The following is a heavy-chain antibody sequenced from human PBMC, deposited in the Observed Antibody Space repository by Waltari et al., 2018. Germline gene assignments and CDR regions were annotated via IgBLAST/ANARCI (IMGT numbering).Heavy chain of an antibody. J-gene: IGHJ4*02. CDR1: GFSLSTSGVG. Sequence: QITLKESGPTLVKPTQTLTLTCTFSGFSLSTSGVGVGWIRQPPGKALEWLALIYWNDDKRYSPSLKSRLTITKDTSKNQVVLTMTNMDPVDTATYYCAHSLYYYDSSGYHFDYWGQGTLVTVSS. CDR3: AHSLYYYDSSGYHFDY. V-gene: IGHV2-5*01. D-gene: IGHD3-22*01. CDR2: IYWNDDK.